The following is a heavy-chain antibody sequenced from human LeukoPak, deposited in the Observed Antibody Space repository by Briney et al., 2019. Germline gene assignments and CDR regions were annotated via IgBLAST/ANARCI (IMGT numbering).Heavy chain of an antibody. J-gene: IGHJ4*02. Sequence: PGGSLRLSCAASEFTFSSYAMQWVRQAPGKGLVWVSRIDTDGSFTSYADSVRGRFTISRDNAKNTLYLQMSSLRAEDTAVYYCIRGTVGAPGNDYWGQGTLVTVSS. V-gene: IGHV3-74*01. CDR3: IRGTVGAPGNDY. D-gene: IGHD1-26*01. CDR1: EFTFSSYA. CDR2: IDTDGSFT.